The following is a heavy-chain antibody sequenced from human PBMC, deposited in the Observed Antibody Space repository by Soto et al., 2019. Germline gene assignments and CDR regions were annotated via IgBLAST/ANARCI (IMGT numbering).Heavy chain of an antibody. V-gene: IGHV3-53*01. Sequence: GSLRLSCAAYVFRFSSNYMSWVRQAPGKGLEWVSVIYSGGSTYYADSVKGRFTISRDNSKNTLYLQMNSLRAEDTAVYYCARDSFWGVTNDYYYGMDVWGQGTTVTV. CDR3: ARDSFWGVTNDYYYGMDV. J-gene: IGHJ6*02. D-gene: IGHD3-16*01. CDR2: IYSGGST. CDR1: VFRFSSNY.